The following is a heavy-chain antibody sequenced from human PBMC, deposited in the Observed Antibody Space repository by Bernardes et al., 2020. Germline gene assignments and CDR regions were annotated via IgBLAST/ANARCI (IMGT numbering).Heavy chain of an antibody. CDR3: ARNPDGYSSGWYWFDP. CDR1: GYLFSTYG. J-gene: IGHJ5*02. CDR2: ISAYNKDT. D-gene: IGHD6-19*01. Sequence: ASVKVSCKTSGYLFSTYGLAWVRQAPGQGLEWLGWISAYNKDTNIAQKFQGRVTMTTDTSTSTAYMELRSLRSDDTAVYYCARNPDGYSSGWYWFDPWGQGTLVTVSS. V-gene: IGHV1-18*04.